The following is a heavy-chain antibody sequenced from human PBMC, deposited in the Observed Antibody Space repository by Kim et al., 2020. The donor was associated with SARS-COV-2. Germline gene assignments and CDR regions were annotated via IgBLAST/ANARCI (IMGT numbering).Heavy chain of an antibody. D-gene: IGHD6-19*01. Sequence: ADSVKGRFTISRDNAKNSLYLQMNSLRAEDTAVYYCASYGRVAGTPFFDYWGQGTLVTVSS. V-gene: IGHV3-11*03. J-gene: IGHJ4*02. CDR3: ASYGRVAGTPFFDY.